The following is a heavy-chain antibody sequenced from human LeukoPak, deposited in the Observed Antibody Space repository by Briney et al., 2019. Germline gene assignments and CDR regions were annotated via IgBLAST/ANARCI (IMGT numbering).Heavy chain of an antibody. J-gene: IGHJ4*02. CDR3: AKDGGSGSPGDYFGY. Sequence: GGSLRLSCAASGFTFRDFWMHWVRQAPGKGLEWVSAISGSGSNTYYAESVKGRFTISRDNSKNTLYLQMNSLRAEDTAVYYCAKDGGSGSPGDYFGYWGQGTLVTVSS. V-gene: IGHV3-23*01. D-gene: IGHD3-10*01. CDR2: ISGSGSNT. CDR1: GFTFRDFW.